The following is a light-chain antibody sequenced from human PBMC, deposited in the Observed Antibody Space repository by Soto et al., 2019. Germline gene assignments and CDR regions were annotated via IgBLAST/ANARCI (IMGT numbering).Light chain of an antibody. V-gene: IGLV2-23*02. CDR1: SSDVGSYNL. Sequence: QSALTQPASVSGSPGQSITISCTGTSSDVGSYNLVSWYQQNPGKAPKLMIYEVSKRPSGVSNRFSGSKSGNTASLTISGLQAEDEADYYCCSYASSSTGVFGGGTKVTVL. CDR3: CSYASSSTGV. J-gene: IGLJ3*02. CDR2: EVS.